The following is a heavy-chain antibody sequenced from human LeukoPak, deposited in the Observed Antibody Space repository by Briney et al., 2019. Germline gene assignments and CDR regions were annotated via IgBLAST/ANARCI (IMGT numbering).Heavy chain of an antibody. D-gene: IGHD2-2*01. J-gene: IGHJ5*02. V-gene: IGHV4-59*11. CDR1: GGSISSHY. Sequence: PSETLSLTCTVSGGSISSHYWSWIRQPPGKGLEWIGYIYYSGSTNYNPSLKSRVTISVDTSKNQFSLKLSSVTAADTAVYYCARENQLLPPGWFDPWGQGTLVTVSS. CDR3: ARENQLLPPGWFDP. CDR2: IYYSGST.